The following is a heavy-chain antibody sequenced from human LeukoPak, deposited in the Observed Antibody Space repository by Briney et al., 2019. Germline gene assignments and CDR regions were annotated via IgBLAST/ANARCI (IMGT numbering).Heavy chain of an antibody. Sequence: GRSLRLSCAASGFTFDDYAMHWVRQAPGKGLEWVSGISWNSGSIGYADSVKGRLTISRDNAKNSLYLQMNSLRAEDTTLYYCAKGLRGIQLWLYNGLSHAFDIWGQGTMVTVSS. J-gene: IGHJ3*02. D-gene: IGHD5-18*01. CDR3: AKGLRGIQLWLYNGLSHAFDI. CDR1: GFTFDDYA. CDR2: ISWNSGSI. V-gene: IGHV3-9*01.